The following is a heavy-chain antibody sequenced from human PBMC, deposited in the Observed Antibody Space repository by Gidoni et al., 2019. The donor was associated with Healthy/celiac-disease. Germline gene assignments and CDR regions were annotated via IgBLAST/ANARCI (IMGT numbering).Heavy chain of an antibody. Sequence: QVQLVQSGAEVKKPGASVKVPCKATGYTFTGYYMHWVRQAPGHGLEWMGWINPNSGGTNYAQKFQGRVTMTRDTSISTAYMELSRLRSDDTAVYYCASPYGSGSYFDAFDIWGQGTMVTVSS. D-gene: IGHD3-10*01. CDR2: INPNSGGT. CDR1: GYTFTGYY. V-gene: IGHV1-2*02. CDR3: ASPYGSGSYFDAFDI. J-gene: IGHJ3*02.